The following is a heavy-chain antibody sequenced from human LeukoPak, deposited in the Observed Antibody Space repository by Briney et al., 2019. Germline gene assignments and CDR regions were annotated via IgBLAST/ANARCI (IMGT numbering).Heavy chain of an antibody. CDR1: GGSISSSNW. Sequence: SGTLSLTCAVSGGSISSSNWWSWVRQPPGKGLEWIGEIYHSGSTNYNPSLKSRVTISIDTSKNQFSLKLSSVTAADTAVYYCARDGFLSGNCYYYYYMDVWGKGTTVTVSS. J-gene: IGHJ6*03. V-gene: IGHV4-4*02. CDR3: ARDGFLSGNCYYYYYMDV. D-gene: IGHD3-10*01. CDR2: IYHSGST.